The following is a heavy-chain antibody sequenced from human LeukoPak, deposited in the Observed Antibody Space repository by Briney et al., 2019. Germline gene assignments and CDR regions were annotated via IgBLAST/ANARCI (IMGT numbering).Heavy chain of an antibody. Sequence: GGSLRLSCAASGFTFSSYAMHWVRQAPGKGLEWVAVISYDGSNKYYADSVKGRFTISRDNSKNTLYLQMNSLRAEDTAVYYCARDPGRGPRTQWLSRTGPIDYWGQGTLVTVSS. V-gene: IGHV3-30-3*01. CDR3: ARDPGRGPRTQWLSRTGPIDY. J-gene: IGHJ4*02. CDR2: ISYDGSNK. CDR1: GFTFSSYA. D-gene: IGHD3-22*01.